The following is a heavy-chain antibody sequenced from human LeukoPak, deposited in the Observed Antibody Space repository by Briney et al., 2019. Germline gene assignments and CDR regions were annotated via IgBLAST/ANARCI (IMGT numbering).Heavy chain of an antibody. D-gene: IGHD5-18*01. V-gene: IGHV4-34*01. J-gene: IGHJ4*02. Sequence: PSETLSLTCAVYGGSFSGYYWSWIRQPPGKGPEWIGEINHSGSTNYNPSLKSRVTISVDTSKNQFSLKLSSVTAADTAVYYCARYSYGYDYWGQGTLVTVSS. CDR2: INHSGST. CDR1: GGSFSGYY. CDR3: ARYSYGYDY.